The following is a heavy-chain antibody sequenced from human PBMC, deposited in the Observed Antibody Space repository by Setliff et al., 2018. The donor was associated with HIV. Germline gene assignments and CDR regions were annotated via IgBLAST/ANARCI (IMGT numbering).Heavy chain of an antibody. D-gene: IGHD3-3*01. CDR3: ARAADYDFWSGYSSGWFDP. V-gene: IGHV1-18*01. J-gene: IGHJ5*02. CDR1: GYTFTNYG. CDR2: ISAENGNT. Sequence: GASVKVSCKASGYTFTNYGINWVRQAPGQGLEWLGWISAENGNTNYSQKFQGRVTMTRDTSTSTVYMELSSLRSEDTAVYYCARAADYDFWSGYSSGWFDPWGRGTLVTVSS.